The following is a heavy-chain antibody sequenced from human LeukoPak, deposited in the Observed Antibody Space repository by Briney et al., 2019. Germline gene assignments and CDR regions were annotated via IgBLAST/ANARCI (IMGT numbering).Heavy chain of an antibody. D-gene: IGHD6-13*01. CDR3: ARDPESSSFDL. Sequence: GGSLRLSCAACGVSFSTYWMSWVRQTPEKGLEFVANIDQGGSVRNYMDSLKGRCTISRDNAKKSLYLEINSLRADDTAVYYCARDPESSSFDLWGRGALVTVSS. CDR1: GVSFSTYW. CDR2: IDQGGSVR. J-gene: IGHJ4*02. V-gene: IGHV3-7*01.